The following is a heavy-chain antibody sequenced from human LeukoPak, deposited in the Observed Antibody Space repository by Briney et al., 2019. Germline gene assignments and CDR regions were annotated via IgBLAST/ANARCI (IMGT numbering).Heavy chain of an antibody. CDR3: ARGGDTYDSSGYYPEYFQH. Sequence: GGSLRLSCAASGFTFSDYYMSWIRQAPGKGLEWVSSISGSGRSSYYADSVKGRASISRDNAKNSLYLQMNSLRAEDTAVYYCARGGDTYDSSGYYPEYFQHWGQGTLVTVSS. V-gene: IGHV3-11*01. D-gene: IGHD3-22*01. CDR1: GFTFSDYY. J-gene: IGHJ1*01. CDR2: ISGSGRSS.